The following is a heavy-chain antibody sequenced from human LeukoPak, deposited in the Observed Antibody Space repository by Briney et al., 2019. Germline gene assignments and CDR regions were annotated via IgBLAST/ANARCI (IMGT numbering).Heavy chain of an antibody. D-gene: IGHD6-6*01. CDR2: INSDGSEG. CDR1: GFTFSGFW. J-gene: IGHJ3*01. V-gene: IGHV3-7*03. Sequence: GGSLRLSCAVSGFTFSGFWMSWSRQAPGKGLEWVASINSDGSEGYYADVVKGRFTISRDNAKNSLYLQINSLRAEDTAVYYCARSSYGSSSSVWGQGTMVTVSS. CDR3: ARSSYGSSSSV.